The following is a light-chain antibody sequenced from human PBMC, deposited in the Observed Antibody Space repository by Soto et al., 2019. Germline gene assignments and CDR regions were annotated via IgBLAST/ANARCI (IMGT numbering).Light chain of an antibody. Sequence: EXVLTQSPGTLSLSPGERATLSCRASQSVYSRYLAWYQQKPGQAPRLLIYGASSRLTGIPERFSGSGSGTDFTLTISRLEPEDVAVYYCQQYGNSPRSFGGGTKVDIK. J-gene: IGKJ4*01. CDR2: GAS. V-gene: IGKV3-20*01. CDR1: QSVYSRY. CDR3: QQYGNSPRS.